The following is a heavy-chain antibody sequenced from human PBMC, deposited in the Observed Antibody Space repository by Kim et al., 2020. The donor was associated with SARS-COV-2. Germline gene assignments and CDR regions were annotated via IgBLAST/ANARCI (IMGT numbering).Heavy chain of an antibody. CDR2: IYAGGST. D-gene: IGHD5-12*01. Sequence: GGSLRLSCAASGFTVSSTYMSWVRQAPGKGLEWVSVIYAGGSTYYADSVKGRFTISRHNSKNTLYLQMNSLRAEDTALYYCAGNVDIVATTGFDHWGQGTQVTVSS. CDR1: GFTVSSTY. J-gene: IGHJ4*02. V-gene: IGHV3-53*04. CDR3: AGNVDIVATTGFDH.